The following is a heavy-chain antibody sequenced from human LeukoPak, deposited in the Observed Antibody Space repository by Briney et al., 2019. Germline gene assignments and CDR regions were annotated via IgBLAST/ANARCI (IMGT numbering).Heavy chain of an antibody. Sequence: PSETLSLTCAVYGGSFSGYYWSWIRQPPGKGLEWIGEINHSGSTNYNPSLKSRVTISVDTSKNQFSLELSSVTAADTAVYYCARGVAISTADYWGQGTLVTVSS. CDR2: INHSGST. J-gene: IGHJ4*02. CDR3: ARGVAISTADY. V-gene: IGHV4-34*01. D-gene: IGHD1-26*01. CDR1: GGSFSGYY.